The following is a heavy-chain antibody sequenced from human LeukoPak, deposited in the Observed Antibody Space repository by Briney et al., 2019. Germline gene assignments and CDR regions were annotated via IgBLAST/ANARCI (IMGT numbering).Heavy chain of an antibody. CDR3: ARVVGYYDSSGYYIDY. D-gene: IGHD3-22*01. CDR2: IIPIFGTA. J-gene: IGHJ4*02. CDR1: GGTFSSYA. Sequence: ASVKVSCTASGGTFSSYAISWVRQAPGQGLEWMGGIIPIFGTANYAQKFQGRVTITADESTSTAYMELSSLRSEDTAMYYCARVVGYYDSSGYYIDYWGQGTLVTVSS. V-gene: IGHV1-69*13.